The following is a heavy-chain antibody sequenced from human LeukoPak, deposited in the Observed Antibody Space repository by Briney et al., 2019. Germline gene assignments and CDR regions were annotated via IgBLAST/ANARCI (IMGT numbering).Heavy chain of an antibody. V-gene: IGHV1-2*02. CDR1: GYTLTSYY. CDR2: INPNSGGT. J-gene: IGHJ4*02. CDR3: ASYSGSYSSDFDY. Sequence: ASVKVSCKASGYTLTSYYMHWVRQAPGQGLEWMGWINPNSGGTNYAQKFQGRVTMTRDTSISTAYMEMSRLRSDDTAVYYCASYSGSYSSDFDYWGQGTLVTVSS. D-gene: IGHD1-26*01.